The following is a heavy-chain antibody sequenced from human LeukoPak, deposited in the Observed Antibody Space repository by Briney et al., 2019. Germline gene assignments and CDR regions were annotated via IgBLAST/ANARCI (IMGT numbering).Heavy chain of an antibody. CDR3: ARVVYSGSWGYFDY. CDR2: IYYSGST. Sequence: PSETLSLTCTVSGGSISSSSYYWGWIRQPPGKGLEWIGSIYYSGSTSYNPSLKSRLTISIDTSKTQFYLKLSSVTAADTAVYYCARVVYSGSWGYFDYWGQGILVTVSS. CDR1: GGSISSSSYY. V-gene: IGHV4-39*07. D-gene: IGHD3-10*01. J-gene: IGHJ4*02.